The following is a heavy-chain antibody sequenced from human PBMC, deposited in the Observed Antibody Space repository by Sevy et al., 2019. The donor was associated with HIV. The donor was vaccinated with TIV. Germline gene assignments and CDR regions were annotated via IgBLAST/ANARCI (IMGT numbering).Heavy chain of an antibody. J-gene: IGHJ3*02. D-gene: IGHD6-6*01. V-gene: IGHV3-13*01. CDR2: IGIAGDT. CDR3: AREGLSSSSEGFDI. CDR1: GFTFSSYE. Sequence: GGSLRLSCAASGFTFSSYEMHWVRQLRGGGLEWVSAIGIAGDTFYADSVRGRFTISRENARNSLHLQMNSLRAGDSATYYCAREGLSSSSEGFDIWGQGTMVTVSS.